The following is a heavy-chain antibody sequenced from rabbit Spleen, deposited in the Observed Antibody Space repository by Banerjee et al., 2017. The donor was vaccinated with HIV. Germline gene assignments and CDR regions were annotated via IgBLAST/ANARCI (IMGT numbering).Heavy chain of an antibody. CDR1: GFDFTSTYY. D-gene: IGHD2-1*01. Sequence: EQLEESGGGLVRPEGSLKLSCTASGFDFTSTYYMCWVRQAPGKGLELIACIDTSSGDTYYATWAKGRFTISKTSTTVDLKITSPTTGDTATYFCARPIDDDYGDWYYFNIWGQGTLVTVS. CDR2: IDTSSGDT. CDR3: ARPIDDDYGDWYYFNI. V-gene: IGHV1S45*01. J-gene: IGHJ4*02.